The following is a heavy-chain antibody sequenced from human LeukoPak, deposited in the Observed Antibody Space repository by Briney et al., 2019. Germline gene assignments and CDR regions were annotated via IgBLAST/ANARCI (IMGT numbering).Heavy chain of an antibody. V-gene: IGHV3-30*04. Sequence: GGSLRLSCVTSGFTISNHAMHWVRQGPGKGLEWVVVISDDGSSKFYADSVKGRFTIFRDNSKNTLFLQINSLRPEDTAVYYCARVDDLDAFDMWGQGTLVTVSS. D-gene: IGHD2-2*03. CDR3: ARVDDLDAFDM. CDR1: GFTISNHA. CDR2: ISDDGSSK. J-gene: IGHJ3*02.